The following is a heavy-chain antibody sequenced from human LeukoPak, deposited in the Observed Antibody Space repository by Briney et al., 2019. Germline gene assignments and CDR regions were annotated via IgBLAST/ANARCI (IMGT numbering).Heavy chain of an antibody. CDR1: GFTFSSYW. CDR2: INSDGSST. Sequence: SGGSLRLSCAAFGFTFSSYWVHWVRQAPGKGLVWVSRINSDGSSTSYADSVKGRFTISRDNAKNTLYLQMNSLRAEDRAVYYCAREMSGYSPFDYWGQGTLVTVSS. D-gene: IGHD5-18*01. J-gene: IGHJ4*02. V-gene: IGHV3-74*01. CDR3: AREMSGYSPFDY.